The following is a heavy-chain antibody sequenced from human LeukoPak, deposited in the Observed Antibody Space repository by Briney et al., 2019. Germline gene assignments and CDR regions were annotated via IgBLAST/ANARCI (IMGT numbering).Heavy chain of an antibody. J-gene: IGHJ4*02. CDR2: MSYDGSSI. D-gene: IGHD2-8*01. CDR3: AKDSGQWLDY. CDR1: GFTFSSFG. Sequence: GGSLRLSCSASGFTFSSFGMNWLRQAPGKGLEWVAFMSYDGSSIYHSDSVKGRFTISRDNSKNTLYLQMNSLRAEDTAVYYCAKDSGQWLDYWGQGTLVTVSS. V-gene: IGHV3-30*18.